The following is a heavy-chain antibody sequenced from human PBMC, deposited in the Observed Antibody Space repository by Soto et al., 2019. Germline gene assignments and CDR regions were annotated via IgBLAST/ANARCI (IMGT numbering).Heavy chain of an antibody. J-gene: IGHJ6*02. CDR2: TYYRSKWYN. CDR3: ARAPTLYSSGSWVNDGMDV. Sequence: SQTLSLTCAISGDRVSSNSAAWNWIRQSPSRGLEWLGRTYYRSKWYNDYAVSVKSRITINPDTSKNQFSLQLNSVTPEVTAVYYCARAPTLYSSGSWVNDGMDVWGQGTTVTVSS. CDR1: GDRVSSNSAA. V-gene: IGHV6-1*01. D-gene: IGHD6-19*01.